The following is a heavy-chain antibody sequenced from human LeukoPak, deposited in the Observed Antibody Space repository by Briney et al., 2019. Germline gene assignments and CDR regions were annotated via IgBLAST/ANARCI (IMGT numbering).Heavy chain of an antibody. CDR1: GFTFSSYT. J-gene: IGHJ4*02. CDR3: AREPAANSDFDY. CDR2: ISYDGSNK. D-gene: IGHD1-1*01. V-gene: IGHV3-30-3*01. Sequence: RGSLRLSCAASGFTFSSYTMHWVRQAPGKGLEWVAVISYDGSNKYYADSVKGRFTISRDNSKNTLYLQMNSLRAEDTAVYYCAREPAANSDFDYWGQGTLVTVSS.